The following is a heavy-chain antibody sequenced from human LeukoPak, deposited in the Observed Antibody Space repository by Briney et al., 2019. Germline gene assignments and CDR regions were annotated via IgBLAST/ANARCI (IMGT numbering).Heavy chain of an antibody. CDR3: ARDPSSRGSRGPYYFDY. J-gene: IGHJ4*02. CDR1: GFTFSGSA. Sequence: GGSLRLSCAASGFTFSGSAMHWVRQAPGKGLEWVAVISYDGSNKYYADSVKGRFTISRDNSKNTLYLQMNSLRAEDTAVYYCARDPSSRGSRGPYYFDYWGQGTLVTVSS. CDR2: ISYDGSNK. V-gene: IGHV3-30-3*01. D-gene: IGHD3-16*01.